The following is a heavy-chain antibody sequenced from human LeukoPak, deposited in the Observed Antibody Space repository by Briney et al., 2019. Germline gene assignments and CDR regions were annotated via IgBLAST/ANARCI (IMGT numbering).Heavy chain of an antibody. J-gene: IGHJ5*02. CDR1: GFTFSSYS. CDR2: ISSSSSYI. D-gene: IGHD3-10*01. CDR3: ARELLLWFGELSGGWFDP. Sequence: GGSLRLSCAASGFTFSSYSMNWVRQAPGKGLEWVSSISSSSSYIYYADSVKGRFTISRDNAKNSLYLQMNSLRAEDTAVYYCARELLLWFGELSGGWFDPWGQGTLVTVSS. V-gene: IGHV3-21*01.